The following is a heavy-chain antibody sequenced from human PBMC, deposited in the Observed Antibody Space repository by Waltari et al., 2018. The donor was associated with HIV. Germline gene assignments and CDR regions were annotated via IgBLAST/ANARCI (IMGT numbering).Heavy chain of an antibody. CDR3: ARDPQYCSSTSCSYYFDY. CDR2: ISYDGSNK. Sequence: QVQLVESGGGVVEPGRSLRLSCAASGFPFSNVALNWVRQAPGKGLEWVAVISYDGSNKYYADSVKGRFTISRDNSKNTLYLQMNSLRAEDTAVYYCARDPQYCSSTSCSYYFDYWGQGTLVTVSS. V-gene: IGHV3-30-3*01. CDR1: GFPFSNVA. J-gene: IGHJ4*02. D-gene: IGHD2-2*01.